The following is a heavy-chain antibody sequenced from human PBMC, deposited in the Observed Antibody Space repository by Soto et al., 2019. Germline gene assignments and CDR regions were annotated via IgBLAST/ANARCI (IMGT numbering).Heavy chain of an antibody. CDR1: GDSVSSSSAA. V-gene: IGHV6-1*01. CDR3: ARWEHEHGKMDV. CDR2: TYYRSKWYN. Sequence: QVQLQQSGSGLVKPSQTLSLTCAISGDSVSSSSAAWSWIRQSPSRGLEWLGRTYYRSKWYNQYALSVKSRLTINPGPSKNQFSLQLNSVTPEDTAVYYCARWEHEHGKMDVWGRGTTVTVSS. J-gene: IGHJ6*02. D-gene: IGHD1-26*01.